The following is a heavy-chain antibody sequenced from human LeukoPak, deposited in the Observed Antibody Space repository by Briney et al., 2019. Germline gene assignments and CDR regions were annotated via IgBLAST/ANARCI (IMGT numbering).Heavy chain of an antibody. D-gene: IGHD1-14*01. J-gene: IGHJ4*02. Sequence: PSETLSLTCTVSGGPISNYYWSWIRQPPGKGLEWIGYSYYSGSTNYNPSLKSRVTISVDTSKNQFSLRLSSVTAADTAVYYCARSPRGGTKTYFDYWGQGTLVTVSP. CDR2: SYYSGST. CDR1: GGPISNYY. V-gene: IGHV4-59*01. CDR3: ARSPRGGTKTYFDY.